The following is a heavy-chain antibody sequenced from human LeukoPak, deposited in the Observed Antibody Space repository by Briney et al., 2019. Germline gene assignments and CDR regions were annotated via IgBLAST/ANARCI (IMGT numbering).Heavy chain of an antibody. V-gene: IGHV3-21*01. D-gene: IGHD3-9*01. J-gene: IGHJ4*01. CDR3: ARGRYYDILGY. CDR1: VFTFSSYS. Sequence: VGSLRLSCAASVFTFSSYSMNWVRQAPGKGLEWVSSISSSSSYIYYADPVKGRFTISRDNAKNSLYLQMNSLRAEDTAVYYCARGRYYDILGYSGQEPWSPSPQ. CDR2: ISSSSSYI.